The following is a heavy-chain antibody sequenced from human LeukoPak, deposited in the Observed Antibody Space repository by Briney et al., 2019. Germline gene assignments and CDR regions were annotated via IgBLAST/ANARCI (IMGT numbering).Heavy chain of an antibody. CDR3: ARSKYYYGSGTHHEEELWFDP. CDR1: AGSISSGSYY. D-gene: IGHD3-10*01. V-gene: IGHV4-61*02. CDR2: IYTSGST. Sequence: SQTLSLACPVSAGSISSGSYYWSWIRQPAGKGLEWIGRIYTSGSTNYNPSLKSRVTISVDTSKNQFSLKLSSVAAADTAVYYCARSKYYYGSGTHHEEELWFDPWGQGTLVTVSS. J-gene: IGHJ5*02.